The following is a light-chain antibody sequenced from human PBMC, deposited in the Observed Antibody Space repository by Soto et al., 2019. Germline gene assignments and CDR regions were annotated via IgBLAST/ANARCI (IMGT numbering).Light chain of an antibody. Sequence: EILLTQSPGTLSLSPGERATLSCRASQSVSSTYLSWYQLKPGQAPRLLIYGASSRATGIPDRFSVSGSGTDFTLTISRLEPEDFAVYYCQQYCFSFRAFGQGTKVEL. V-gene: IGKV3-20*01. CDR2: GAS. CDR1: QSVSSTY. J-gene: IGKJ1*01. CDR3: QQYCFSFRA.